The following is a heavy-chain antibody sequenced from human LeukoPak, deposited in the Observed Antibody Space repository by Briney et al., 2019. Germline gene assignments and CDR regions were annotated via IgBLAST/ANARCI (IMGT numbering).Heavy chain of an antibody. D-gene: IGHD1-26*01. CDR2: IRSKTYGGTG. J-gene: IGHJ4*02. V-gene: IGHV3-49*03. Sequence: GGSLRLSCTASGFTFGDYAMNWFRQAPGKGLEWVGFIRSKTYGGTGEYAASVKGRFTISRDDSKSIAHLQMNSLKTEDTAVYYCTRSESGTYKGGFDFWGQGTLVTVSS. CDR3: TRSESGTYKGGFDF. CDR1: GFTFGDYA.